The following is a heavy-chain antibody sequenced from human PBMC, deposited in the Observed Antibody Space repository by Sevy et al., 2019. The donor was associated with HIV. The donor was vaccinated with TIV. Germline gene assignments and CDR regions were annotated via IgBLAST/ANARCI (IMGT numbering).Heavy chain of an antibody. Sequence: SQTLSLTCVISGDSVSSNTIAWNWIRQSPSRGLEWLGRTFYRSKWYNDYAVSLKSRIVVNPAKSKNQFALHLSSVTPEDTAVYFWAGGESGTFYYGLDVWGQGTTVTVSS. CDR2: TFYRSKWYN. J-gene: IGHJ6*02. CDR3: AGGESGTFYYGLDV. CDR1: GDSVSSNTIA. D-gene: IGHD1-26*01. V-gene: IGHV6-1*01.